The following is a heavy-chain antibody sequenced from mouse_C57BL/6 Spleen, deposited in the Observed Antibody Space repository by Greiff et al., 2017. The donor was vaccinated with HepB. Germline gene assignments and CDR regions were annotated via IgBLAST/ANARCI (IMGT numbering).Heavy chain of an antibody. Sequence: QVQLQQPGAELVKPGASVKLSCKASGYTFTSYWMQWVKLRPGQGLEWIGEIDPSDSYTNYNQKFKGKATLTVDTSSSTAYMQLSSLTSEDSAVYYCARDTTVVARFDYWGQGTTLTVSS. CDR2: IDPSDSYT. CDR1: GYTFTSYW. V-gene: IGHV1-50*01. J-gene: IGHJ2*01. CDR3: ARDTTVVARFDY. D-gene: IGHD1-1*01.